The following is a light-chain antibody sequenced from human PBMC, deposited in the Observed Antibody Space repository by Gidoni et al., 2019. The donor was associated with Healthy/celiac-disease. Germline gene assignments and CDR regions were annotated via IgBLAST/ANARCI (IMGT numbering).Light chain of an antibody. CDR2: GAS. CDR1: QSVSSN. Sequence: EIVMTQSPATLSVSPGERATLSCRASQSVSSNSAWYQQKPGQAPRLLIYGASTRATGIPARFSGSGSGTEFTLTISSLQSEDFAVYYCQQYNNWPPRTFXXXTRVEIK. J-gene: IGKJ1*01. CDR3: QQYNNWPPRT. V-gene: IGKV3-15*01.